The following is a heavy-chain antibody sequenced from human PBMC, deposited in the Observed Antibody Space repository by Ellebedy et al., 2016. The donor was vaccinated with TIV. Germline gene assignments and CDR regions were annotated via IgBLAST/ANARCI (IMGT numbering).Heavy chain of an antibody. D-gene: IGHD1-26*01. CDR1: GYIFTDYF. CDR3: ARDTGSYPNWIDP. Sequence: AASVKVSCKTSGYIFTDYFIHWVRQAPGQGLEWMGWIKPSNGGPEYAQKFQGRVTLTTDASISTAYMELSRLTSDDTAVYYCARDTGSYPNWIDPWGQGTLVTVSS. V-gene: IGHV1-2*02. J-gene: IGHJ5*02. CDR2: IKPSNGGP.